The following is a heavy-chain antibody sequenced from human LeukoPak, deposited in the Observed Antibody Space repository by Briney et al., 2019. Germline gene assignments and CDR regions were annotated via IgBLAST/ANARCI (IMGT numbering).Heavy chain of an antibody. D-gene: IGHD3-9*01. Sequence: SETLSLTCAVYGGSFSGYYWSWIRQPPGKGLEWIGEINHRGSTNYNPSLKSRVTISVDTSKDQFSRKLSSVIGAGTAVYYCARGLRFRYFDLVLSPRPFDYWGQGTLVTVSS. CDR1: GGSFSGYY. CDR2: INHRGST. J-gene: IGHJ4*02. CDR3: ARGLRFRYFDLVLSPRPFDY. V-gene: IGHV4-34*01.